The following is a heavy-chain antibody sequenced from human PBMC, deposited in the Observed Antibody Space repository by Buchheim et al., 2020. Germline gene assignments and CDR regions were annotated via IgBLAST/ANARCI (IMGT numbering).Heavy chain of an antibody. D-gene: IGHD5-18*01. J-gene: IGHJ6*02. Sequence: QLQLQESGPGLVKPSETLSLTCTVSGGSISSSSYYWGWIRQPPGKGLEWIGSIYYSGSTYYNPSLKSRVTISVDTSKNQFSLKLSSVTAADTAVYYCARHITGYGYSYGMDVWGQGTT. CDR1: GGSISSSSYY. CDR2: IYYSGST. CDR3: ARHITGYGYSYGMDV. V-gene: IGHV4-39*01.